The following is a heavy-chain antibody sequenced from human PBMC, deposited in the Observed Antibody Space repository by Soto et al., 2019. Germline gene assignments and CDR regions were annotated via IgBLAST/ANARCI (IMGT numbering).Heavy chain of an antibody. J-gene: IGHJ5*02. CDR1: DGSVTITSFS. Sequence: AETLCVACTFSDGSVTITSFSWSWIRQTPGKGLEWIGYFHYGGRTNYNPSLESRVNISVDTSKNQLSLQLSSVTAADTALYFCVRDREFSYAYDLWGQGTMVTVSS. V-gene: IGHV4-61*01. CDR3: VRDREFSYAYDL. D-gene: IGHD3-16*01. CDR2: FHYGGRT.